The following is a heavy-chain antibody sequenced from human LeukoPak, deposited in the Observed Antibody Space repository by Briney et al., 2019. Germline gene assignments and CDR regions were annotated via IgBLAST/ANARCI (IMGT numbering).Heavy chain of an antibody. J-gene: IGHJ4*02. CDR1: GYNFAHDW. CDR2: IFPDDSDT. D-gene: IGHD5-24*01. Sequence: GGSLKISCKGSGYNFAHDWIGWVRQMPGKGLEWMGIIFPDDSDTIYSPSFQGQVTISADKSINTAYLQWSNLKASDSAIYYCARQESEMTTPANRYFDLWGQGTLITVSS. V-gene: IGHV5-51*01. CDR3: ARQESEMTTPANRYFDL.